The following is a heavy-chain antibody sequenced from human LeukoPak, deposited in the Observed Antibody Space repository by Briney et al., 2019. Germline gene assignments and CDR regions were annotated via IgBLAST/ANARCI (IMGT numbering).Heavy chain of an antibody. CDR1: GYTFTGYY. Sequence: GASVKVSCKASGYTFTGYYMHWVRQAPGQGLEWMGWINANSGGTNYAQKFQGRVTMTRDTSISTAYMELSRLRSDDTAVYYCALRGYYYGSGTQGAFDIWGQGTMVTVSS. V-gene: IGHV1-2*02. CDR2: INANSGGT. CDR3: ALRGYYYGSGTQGAFDI. J-gene: IGHJ3*02. D-gene: IGHD3-10*01.